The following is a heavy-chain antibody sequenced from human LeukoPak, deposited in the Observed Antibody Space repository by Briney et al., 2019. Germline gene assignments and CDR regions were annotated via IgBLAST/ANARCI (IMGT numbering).Heavy chain of an antibody. V-gene: IGHV1-69*05. CDR3: ARSRGTTNPFDY. Sequence: SVKVSCKASGYTFTSYDISWVRQAPGQGLEWMGGIIPIFGTANYAQKFQGRVTITTDESTSTAYMELSSLRSEDTAVYYCARSRGTTNPFDYWGQGTLVTVSS. J-gene: IGHJ4*02. CDR2: IIPIFGTA. CDR1: GYTFTSYD. D-gene: IGHD1-7*01.